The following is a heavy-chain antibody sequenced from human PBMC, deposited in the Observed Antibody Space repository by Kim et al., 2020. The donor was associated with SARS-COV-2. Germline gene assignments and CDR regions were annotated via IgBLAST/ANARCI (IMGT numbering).Heavy chain of an antibody. CDR2: INPRSGNT. CDR3: ARGYIVGATHFDY. J-gene: IGHJ4*02. Sequence: ASVKVSCKASGYTFTSYHIHWVRQAPGQGLEWMGIINPRSGNTAYAQRFQGRLTMTRDTSTSTVYIQLSSLRSEDTAVYYCARGYIVGATHFDYWGQGTLVTVSP. V-gene: IGHV1-46*01. CDR1: GYTFTSYH. D-gene: IGHD1-26*01.